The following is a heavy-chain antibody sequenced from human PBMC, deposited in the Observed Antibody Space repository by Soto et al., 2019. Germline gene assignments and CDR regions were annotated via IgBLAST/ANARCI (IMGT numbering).Heavy chain of an antibody. CDR1: GGTFSSYA. V-gene: IGHV1-69*13. CDR3: ARSLPGTTSAFDI. J-gene: IGHJ3*02. D-gene: IGHD1-7*01. Sequence: SVKVSCKASGGTFSSYAISWVRQAPGQGLEWMGGIIPIFGTANYAQKFQGRVTITAGESTSTAYMELSSLRSEDTAVYYCARSLPGTTSAFDIWGRGTMVTVSS. CDR2: IIPIFGTA.